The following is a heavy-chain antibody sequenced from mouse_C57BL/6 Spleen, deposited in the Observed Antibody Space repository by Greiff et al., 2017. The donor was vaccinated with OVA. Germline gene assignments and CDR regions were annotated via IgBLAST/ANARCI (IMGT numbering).Heavy chain of an antibody. CDR1: GYTFTSYW. V-gene: IGHV1-69*01. D-gene: IGHD4-1*01. Sequence: VQLQQPGAELVMPGASVKLSCKASGYTFTSYWMHWVKQRPGQGLEWIGEIDPSDSYTNYNQKFKGKSTLTVDKSSSTAYMQLSSLTSEDSAVYYCARWRGDWDYFDYWGQGTTLTVSS. CDR3: ARWRGDWDYFDY. CDR2: IDPSDSYT. J-gene: IGHJ2*01.